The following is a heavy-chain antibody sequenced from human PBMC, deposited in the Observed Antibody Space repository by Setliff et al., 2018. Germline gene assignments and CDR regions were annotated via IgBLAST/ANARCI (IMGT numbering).Heavy chain of an antibody. CDR2: INPSGGST. CDR3: ARDGGFGELSSGNWYFDL. D-gene: IGHD3-10*01. J-gene: IGHJ2*01. V-gene: IGHV1-46*01. CDR1: GYTFTSYY. Sequence: ASVKVSCKASGYTFTSYYMHWVRQAPGQGLEWMGIINPSGGSTSYAQKFQGRVTMTRDTSTSTVYMGLSSLRSEDTAVYYCARDGGFGELSSGNWYFDLWGRGTLVTVSS.